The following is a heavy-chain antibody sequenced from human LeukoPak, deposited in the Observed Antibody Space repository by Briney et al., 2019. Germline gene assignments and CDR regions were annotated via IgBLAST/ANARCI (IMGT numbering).Heavy chain of an antibody. J-gene: IGHJ5*02. CDR1: GGTFSSYV. CDR2: IIPHFGTA. CDR3: ALNVAARPGYFDP. Sequence: GASVKVSCKASGGTFSSYVISWVRQAPGQGLGWMGGIIPHFGTANYAQKFQGRVTITADEPTSTAYMELSNLTSADTAVYYCALNVAARPGYFDPWGQGTLVTVSS. V-gene: IGHV1-69*13. D-gene: IGHD6-6*01.